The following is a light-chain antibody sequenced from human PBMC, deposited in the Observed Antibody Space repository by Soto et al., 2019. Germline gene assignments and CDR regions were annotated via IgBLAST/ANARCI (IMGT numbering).Light chain of an antibody. V-gene: IGLV2-14*01. CDR3: SSYASSSTLA. CDR2: EVS. Sequence: QSVLTQPASVSGSPGQSITISCTGTSSDIGGYNYVSWYQQHPGKVPKLMIYEVSNRPSGISNRFSGSKSGNTASLTISGLQAEDEADYYCSSYASSSTLAFGGGTKLTVL. J-gene: IGLJ2*01. CDR1: SSDIGGYNY.